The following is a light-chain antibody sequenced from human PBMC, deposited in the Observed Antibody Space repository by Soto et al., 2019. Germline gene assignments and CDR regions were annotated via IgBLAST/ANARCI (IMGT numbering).Light chain of an antibody. J-gene: IGKJ1*01. CDR3: QQYNNWPPL. V-gene: IGKV3-20*01. CDR1: QSVSTNQ. Sequence: EIVLTQSPGTLSLSPGERAPLSCRASQSVSTNQLAWYQQKPGQAPRLLIYGASSRATGIADRFSGSGSGTDFTLTISRLEPEDFAVYYCQQYNNWPPLFGQGTKVDIK. CDR2: GAS.